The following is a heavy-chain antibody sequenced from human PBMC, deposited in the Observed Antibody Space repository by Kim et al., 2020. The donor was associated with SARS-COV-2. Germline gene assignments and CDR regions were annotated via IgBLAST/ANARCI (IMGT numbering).Heavy chain of an antibody. J-gene: IGHJ3*02. V-gene: IGHV3-73*01. D-gene: IGHD3-10*01. CDR3: TRVPPDPGSYYYAFDI. Sequence: GGSLRLSCAASGFSFSGSSMHWVRQASGKGLEWVGRIRNKANSYATAYDASVKGRFTISRDDSKNTAYLQMNSLKTEDTAVYYCTRVPPDPGSYYYAFDIWGQRTIVTVSP. CDR2: IRNKANSYAT. CDR1: GFSFSGSS.